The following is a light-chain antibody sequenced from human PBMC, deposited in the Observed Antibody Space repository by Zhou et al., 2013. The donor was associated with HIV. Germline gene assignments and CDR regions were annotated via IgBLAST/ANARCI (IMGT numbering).Light chain of an antibody. V-gene: IGKV3-15*01. Sequence: DIVLTQSPGTLSLSPGEGATLSCRASHTISANYLAWYQQKPGQAPRLLIYRTSTRATGIPARVSGSGSGTEFTLTINTVQSEDFAVYYCQQYNNWPYTFGQGTKLEIK. J-gene: IGKJ2*01. CDR2: RTS. CDR3: QQYNNWPYT. CDR1: HTISAN.